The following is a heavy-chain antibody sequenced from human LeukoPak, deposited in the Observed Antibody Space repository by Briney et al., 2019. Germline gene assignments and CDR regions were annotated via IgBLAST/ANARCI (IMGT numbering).Heavy chain of an antibody. Sequence: AGRSLRLSCAASGFTFSYYGTHWVRQAPGKGLEWVAVISYDGSNKYYAESVKGRFTISRDNSKNTLYLQMNSLRAEDTAVYYCAKDYYDSSGYYNDAFDMWGQGTMVTVSS. V-gene: IGHV3-30*18. CDR1: GFTFSYYG. CDR3: AKDYYDSSGYYNDAFDM. J-gene: IGHJ3*02. CDR2: ISYDGSNK. D-gene: IGHD3-22*01.